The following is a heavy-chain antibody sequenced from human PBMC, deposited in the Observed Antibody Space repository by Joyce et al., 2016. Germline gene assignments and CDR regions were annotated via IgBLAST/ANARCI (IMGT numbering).Heavy chain of an antibody. CDR3: ARGVYSPENSNFD. Sequence: EVQLAESGGGLVQPGASLRLSCAASGFSVSSNYISWVRQAPGKGLEWVSVIYSRGTTYIADSVKGRFTISRDNSKNMVFLQMNSLRAEDTAVYYCARGVYSPENSNFDWGQGTLVTVSS. J-gene: IGHJ4*02. CDR1: GFSVSSNY. V-gene: IGHV3-66*01. D-gene: IGHD2/OR15-2a*01. CDR2: IYSRGTT.